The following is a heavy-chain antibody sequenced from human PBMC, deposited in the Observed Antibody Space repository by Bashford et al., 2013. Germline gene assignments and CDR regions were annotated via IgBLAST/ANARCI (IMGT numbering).Heavy chain of an antibody. CDR1: GGSFSGYY. J-gene: IGHJ6*02. CDR3: ARESVSSSIRAHYYYYYGMDV. CDR2: IYHSGST. V-gene: IGHV4-34*01. Sequence: SETLSLTCAVYGGSFSGYYWSWIRQPPGKGLEWIGYIYHSGSTYYNPSLKSRVTISVDRSKNQFSLKLSSVTAADTAVYYCARESVSSSIRAHYYYYYGMDVWGQGTTVTVSS. D-gene: IGHD6-13*01.